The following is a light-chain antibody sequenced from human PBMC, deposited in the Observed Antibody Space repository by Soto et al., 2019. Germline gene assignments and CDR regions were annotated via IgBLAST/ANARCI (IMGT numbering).Light chain of an antibody. CDR1: SSDIGRYSY. Sequence: QSALTQPASVSGSPGQSIAISCTGTSSDIGRYSYVSWYQQHPGKAPKLIIYEVSYRPSGVSTRFSGSKSDNTASLTISGLPAEDEADYFCSSYSTTISPHVLFGGGTQLTVL. CDR2: EVS. J-gene: IGLJ2*01. V-gene: IGLV2-14*01. CDR3: SSYSTTISPHVL.